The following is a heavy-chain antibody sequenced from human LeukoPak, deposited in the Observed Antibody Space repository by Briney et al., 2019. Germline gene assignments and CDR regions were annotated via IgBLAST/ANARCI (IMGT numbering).Heavy chain of an antibody. CDR3: ARGDRTVTATNFDY. J-gene: IGHJ4*02. CDR1: GGSFSGYY. D-gene: IGHD4-17*01. CDR2: INHSGST. V-gene: IGHV4-34*01. Sequence: SETLSLTCAVYGGSFSGYYWSWIRQPPGKGLEWIGEINHSGSTNYNPSLESRVTISVDTSKNQFSLKLSSVTAADTAVYYCARGDRTVTATNFDYWGQGTLVTVSS.